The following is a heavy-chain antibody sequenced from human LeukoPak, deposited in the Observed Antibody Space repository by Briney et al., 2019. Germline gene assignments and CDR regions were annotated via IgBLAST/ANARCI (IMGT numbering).Heavy chain of an antibody. CDR2: VHLSGRT. J-gene: IGHJ4*02. CDR1: GGSISSTNW. Sequence: SETLSLTCGVSGGSISSTNWWTWVRQPPGEGLEWIEEVHLSGRTNYNPSLESRVTMSVDMSENHISLKLTSVTAADTAVYYCAREGGPYRPLDYSGQGTLVTVSS. V-gene: IGHV4-4*02. CDR3: AREGGPYRPLDY.